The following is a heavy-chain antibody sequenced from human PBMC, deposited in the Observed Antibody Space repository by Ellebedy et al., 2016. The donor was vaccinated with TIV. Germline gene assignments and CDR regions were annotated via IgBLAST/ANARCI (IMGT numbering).Heavy chain of an antibody. CDR3: AGRFDY. CDR1: GFTFDDYG. Sequence: GESLKISXAASGFTFDDYGMHWVRQAPGKGLEWVAVISYDGSNKYYADSVKGRFTISRDNSKNTLYLQMSSLRDEDTAVYYCAGRFDYWGQGTLVTVSS. V-gene: IGHV3-30*03. J-gene: IGHJ4*02. CDR2: ISYDGSNK.